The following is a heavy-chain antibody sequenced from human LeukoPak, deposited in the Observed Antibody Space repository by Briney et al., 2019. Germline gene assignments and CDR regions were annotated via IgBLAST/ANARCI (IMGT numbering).Heavy chain of an antibody. Sequence: PGGSLRLSCAASGFTFSSYAMSWVRQAPGKRLEWVSAISGSGGSTYYADSVKGRFTISRDNARNSLYLQLNSLRAEDTAVYYCARDKLGYCRSSSCSGSHFDYWGQGTLVTVSS. J-gene: IGHJ4*02. D-gene: IGHD2-15*01. V-gene: IGHV3-23*01. CDR3: ARDKLGYCRSSSCSGSHFDY. CDR1: GFTFSSYA. CDR2: ISGSGGST.